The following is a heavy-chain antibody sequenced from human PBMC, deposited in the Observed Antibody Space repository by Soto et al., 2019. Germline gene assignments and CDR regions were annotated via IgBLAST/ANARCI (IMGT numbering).Heavy chain of an antibody. CDR2: ISAYNGNT. J-gene: IGHJ5*02. CDR3: AREEGVLGLEWWNNWFDP. V-gene: IGHV1-18*04. CDR1: GYTFTSYG. Sequence: QVQLVQSGAEVKKPGASVKVSCKASGYTFTSYGISWVRQAPGQGLEWMGWISAYNGNTNYAQKLQGRVTMTTDTSTSTAYMEMRSLRSDDTAVYYCAREEGVLGLEWWNNWFDPWGQGTLVTVSS. D-gene: IGHD3-3*01.